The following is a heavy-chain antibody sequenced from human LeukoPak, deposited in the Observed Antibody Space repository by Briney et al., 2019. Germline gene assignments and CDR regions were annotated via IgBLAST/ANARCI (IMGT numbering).Heavy chain of an antibody. Sequence: PGGSLRLSCAASGFTVSSNYMGWVRQAPGKGLEWVSYISSGSRTINYADSVKGRFTISRDKAKNSLYLQMNSLRADDTAVYYCARGGSSRPDYWGQGTLVTVSS. CDR2: ISSGSRTI. J-gene: IGHJ4*02. CDR3: ARGGSSRPDY. V-gene: IGHV3-48*01. CDR1: GFTVSSNY.